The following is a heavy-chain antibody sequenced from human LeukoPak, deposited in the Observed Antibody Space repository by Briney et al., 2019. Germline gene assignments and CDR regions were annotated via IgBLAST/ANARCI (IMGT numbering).Heavy chain of an antibody. D-gene: IGHD3-16*02. CDR3: AREEDYDYVWGSYRPDAFDI. Sequence: GGSLRLSXAASGFTFSSYSMNWVRQAPGKGLEWVSSISSSSSYIYYADSVKGRFTISRDNAKNSLYLQMNSLRAEDTAVYYCAREEDYDYVWGSYRPDAFDIWGQGTMVTVSS. CDR1: GFTFSSYS. J-gene: IGHJ3*02. V-gene: IGHV3-21*01. CDR2: ISSSSSYI.